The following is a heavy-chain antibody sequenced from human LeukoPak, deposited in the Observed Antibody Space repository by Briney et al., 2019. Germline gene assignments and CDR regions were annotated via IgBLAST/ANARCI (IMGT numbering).Heavy chain of an antibody. D-gene: IGHD3-10*01. CDR3: AARKVRGVWFYLDY. V-gene: IGHV3-48*01. Sequence: GGSLRLSCAASGFTFSSYAVNWVRQAPGKGLEWVAYISSSSSTIYYADSVKGRFAISTDNSKNTLYLQMNSLRVEDTAVYFCAARKVRGVWFYLDYWGQGTLVTVSS. J-gene: IGHJ4*02. CDR1: GFTFSSYA. CDR2: ISSSSSTI.